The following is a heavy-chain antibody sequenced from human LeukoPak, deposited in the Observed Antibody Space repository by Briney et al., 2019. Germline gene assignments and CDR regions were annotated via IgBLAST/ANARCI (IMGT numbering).Heavy chain of an antibody. Sequence: QPGGSLRLSCAASGFTFSSYSMNWVRQAPGKGLEWVSYISSSSSTIYYADSVKGRFTISRDNSKNTVYLQMNSLRAEDTAVYYCARGYCSGRSCHMWYSDYWGQGTLVTVSS. CDR2: ISSSSSTI. J-gene: IGHJ4*02. D-gene: IGHD2-15*01. CDR1: GFTFSSYS. CDR3: ARGYCSGRSCHMWYSDY. V-gene: IGHV3-48*01.